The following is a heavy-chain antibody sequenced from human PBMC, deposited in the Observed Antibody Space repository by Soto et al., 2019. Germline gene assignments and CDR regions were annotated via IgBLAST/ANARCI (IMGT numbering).Heavy chain of an antibody. V-gene: IGHV3-74*01. Sequence: GGSLRLACAASGFTFSSYWMHWVRQAPGKGLVWVSRINSDGSSTSYADSVKGRFTISRDNAKNTLYLQMNSLRAEDTAVYYYARVGKRRSHLDWGQGTLVTVSS. J-gene: IGHJ4*02. CDR2: INSDGSST. D-gene: IGHD3-10*01. CDR3: ARVGKRRSHLD. CDR1: GFTFSSYW.